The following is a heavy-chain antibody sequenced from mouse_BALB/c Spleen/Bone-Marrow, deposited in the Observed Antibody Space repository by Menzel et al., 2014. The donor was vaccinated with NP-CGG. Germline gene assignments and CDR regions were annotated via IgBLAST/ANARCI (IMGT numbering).Heavy chain of an antibody. Sequence: VQLQQSGAEFVMPGASVKMSCKASGYTFTDKWMHWVKQRLGQGLEWIGAIDTSDSYINYNQKFKGKASLTVDASSSTAYMHLSSMTSDDSAVYCCTRGGHDFALDYWGQGTSVIVSS. J-gene: IGHJ4*01. V-gene: IGHV1-69*01. CDR2: IDTSDSYI. CDR3: TRGGHDFALDY. CDR1: GYTFTDKW. D-gene: IGHD2-4*01.